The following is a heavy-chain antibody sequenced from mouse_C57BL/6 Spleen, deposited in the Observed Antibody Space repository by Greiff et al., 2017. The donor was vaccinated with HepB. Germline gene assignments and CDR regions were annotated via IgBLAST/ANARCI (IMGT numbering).Heavy chain of an antibody. J-gene: IGHJ4*01. D-gene: IGHD1-1*01. CDR3: ARLANDAMDY. CDR2: ISSGSSTI. V-gene: IGHV5-17*01. CDR1: GFTFSDYG. Sequence: EVKVEESGGGLVKPGGSLKLSCAASGFTFSDYGMHWVRQAPEKGLEWVAYISSGSSTIYYADTVKGRFTISRDNAKNTLFLQMTSLRSEDTAMYYCARLANDAMDYWGQGTSVTVSS.